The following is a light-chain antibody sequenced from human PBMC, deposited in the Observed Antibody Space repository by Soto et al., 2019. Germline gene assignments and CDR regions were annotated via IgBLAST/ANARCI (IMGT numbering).Light chain of an antibody. CDR1: TGAVTSGHY. V-gene: IGLV7-46*01. CDR2: DTS. Sequence: QAVVTQEPSLTVSPGGTVTLTCGSSTGAVTSGHYPYWFQQKPGQAPRTLIYDTSNKHSWTPARFSGSLLGGKAALTLSGAQPEDEAEYYCMLSYSGADAVFGVGTQLTVL. CDR3: MLSYSGADAV. J-gene: IGLJ7*01.